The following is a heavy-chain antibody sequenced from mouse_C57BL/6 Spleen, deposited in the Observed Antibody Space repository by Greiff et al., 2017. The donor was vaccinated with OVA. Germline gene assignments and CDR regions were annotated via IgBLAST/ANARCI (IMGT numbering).Heavy chain of an antibody. J-gene: IGHJ3*01. CDR1: GYTFTSYW. D-gene: IGHD1-1*01. CDR2: IDPSDSET. CDR3: ARGGSTVVGAY. V-gene: IGHV1-52*01. Sequence: QVQLQQPGAELVRPGSSVKLSCKASGYTFTSYWMHWVKQRPIQGLEWIGNIDPSDSETHYNQKFKDKATLTVDESSSTAYMQLSSLTSEDSAVYYCARGGSTVVGAYWGQGTLVTVSA.